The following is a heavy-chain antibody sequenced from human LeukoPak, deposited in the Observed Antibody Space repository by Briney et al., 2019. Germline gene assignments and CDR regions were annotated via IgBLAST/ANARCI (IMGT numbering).Heavy chain of an antibody. Sequence: GGSLRLSCEGSGFSFSSYWMTWVRQSPGKGPEWVANIKQDESERYTVDSVKGRFTISRDNAKNSLYLQMNSLRAEDTAVYYCAREFAGYYDILTGYPFDYWGQGTLVTVSS. J-gene: IGHJ4*02. CDR2: IKQDESER. CDR3: AREFAGYYDILTGYPFDY. D-gene: IGHD3-9*01. CDR1: GFSFSSYW. V-gene: IGHV3-7*01.